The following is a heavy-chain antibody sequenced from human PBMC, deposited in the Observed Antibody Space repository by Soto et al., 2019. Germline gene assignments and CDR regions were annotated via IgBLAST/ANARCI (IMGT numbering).Heavy chain of an antibody. CDR1: GYTFTSYD. CDR2: MNPYSGNT. Sequence: QVQLVQSGAEVKKPGASVKVSCKASGYTFTSYDIHWVRRATGQGPEWMGWMNPYSGNTVYAQKFQGRVTMTRNTSMSTAYMEPSSLRSEDTAVYYCARTRFGAVAGTWGQGTLVTVSS. CDR3: ARTRFGAVAGT. D-gene: IGHD6-19*01. J-gene: IGHJ5*02. V-gene: IGHV1-8*01.